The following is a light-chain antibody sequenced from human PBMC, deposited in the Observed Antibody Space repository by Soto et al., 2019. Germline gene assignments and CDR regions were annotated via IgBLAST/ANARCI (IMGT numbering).Light chain of an antibody. Sequence: DIVMTQSTDSLAVSLGERATINCKSSQSVLYSSNNKDYLAWYQQKPGQPPKLLLYWASTRESGVPDRFSGSGSGADFTLTISSLQAEDVATYYCQQYYKTPWTFGQGTKVDIK. V-gene: IGKV4-1*01. CDR3: QQYYKTPWT. J-gene: IGKJ1*01. CDR1: QSVLYSSNNKDY. CDR2: WAS.